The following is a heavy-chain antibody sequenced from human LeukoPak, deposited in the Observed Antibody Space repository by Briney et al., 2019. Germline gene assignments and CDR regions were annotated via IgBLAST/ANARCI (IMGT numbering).Heavy chain of an antibody. CDR1: GYTFNTYG. CDR3: AREGDGRSGEVRAFEI. V-gene: IGHV1-18*01. Sequence: ASVKVSCKASGYTFNTYGVTWVRQAPGQGLEWMGWISPYNGNTNYAQELQGRVTMTTDTSTSTAYMELRSLRSDDTAVYYCAREGDGRSGEVRAFEIWGQGTMVTVSS. D-gene: IGHD3-10*01. CDR2: ISPYNGNT. J-gene: IGHJ3*02.